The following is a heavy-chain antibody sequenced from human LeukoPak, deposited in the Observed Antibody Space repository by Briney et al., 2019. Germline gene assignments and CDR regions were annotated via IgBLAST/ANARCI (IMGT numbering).Heavy chain of an antibody. J-gene: IGHJ3*02. Sequence: PGGSLRISCAASGFTFRRYSMNLVRQAPGKGLDWVSYISSSSSYIYYAYSMKGRITISRDNAKNSLYLQMNSLRAEDAAVYYCARAERFLEWDDAFDIWGQGTMVTVSS. V-gene: IGHV3-21*01. D-gene: IGHD3-3*01. CDR3: ARAERFLEWDDAFDI. CDR2: ISSSSSYI. CDR1: GFTFRRYS.